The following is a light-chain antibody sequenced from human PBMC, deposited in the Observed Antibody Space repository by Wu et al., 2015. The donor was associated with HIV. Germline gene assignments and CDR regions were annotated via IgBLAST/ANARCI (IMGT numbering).Light chain of an antibody. CDR2: DAS. V-gene: IGKV3-11*01. J-gene: IGKJ2*01. Sequence: EIVLTQFPATLSLSPGERATLSCRASQSVASFLAWYQQKPGQAPRLLIYDASNRATGIPARFSGSGSGTDFTLTISSLEPKDFAVYYCQQRRYWPLYTFGQGTKLEIK. CDR3: QQRRYWPLYT. CDR1: QSVASF.